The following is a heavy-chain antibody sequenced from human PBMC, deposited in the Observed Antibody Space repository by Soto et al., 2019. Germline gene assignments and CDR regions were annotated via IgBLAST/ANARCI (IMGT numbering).Heavy chain of an antibody. D-gene: IGHD6-25*01. CDR2: ISDAGIND. CDR3: ASGSGAHYNSGKLGD. Sequence: SLGLSSAASGFTFSNYGMHWVRPAPGRRLEWVAFISDAGINDYYGDSVKGRFTISRDNSKNTLSLQMNSLRPEDTAVYYCASGSGAHYNSGKLGDWGQGTRVTVSS. V-gene: IGHV3-30-3*01. CDR1: GFTFSNYG. J-gene: IGHJ4*02.